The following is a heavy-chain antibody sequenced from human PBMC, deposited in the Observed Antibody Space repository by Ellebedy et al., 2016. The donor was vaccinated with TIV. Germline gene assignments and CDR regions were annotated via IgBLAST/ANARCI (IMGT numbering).Heavy chain of an antibody. V-gene: IGHV4-59*08. CDR2: IYYSGST. J-gene: IGHJ4*02. Sequence: MPSETLSLTCTVSGGSISSYYWSWIRQPPGKGLEWIGYIYYSGSTYYNPSLKSRVTISVDTSKNQFSLKLSSVTAADTAVYYCARAMVRGVNDYWGQGTLVTVSS. CDR1: GGSISSYY. D-gene: IGHD3-10*01. CDR3: ARAMVRGVNDY.